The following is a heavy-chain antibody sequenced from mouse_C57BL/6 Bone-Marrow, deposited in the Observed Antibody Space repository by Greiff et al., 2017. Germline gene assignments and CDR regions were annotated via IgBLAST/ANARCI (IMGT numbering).Heavy chain of an antibody. CDR1: GYTFTSYT. CDR3: ARYHYGSSYGY. CDR2: INPSSGYT. D-gene: IGHD1-1*01. Sequence: QVQLQQSGAELARPGASVKMSCKASGYTFTSYTMHWVKQRPGQGLEWIGYINPSSGYTKYNQKFKDKATLTADKSSSTAYMQLSSLTSEDSAVDYCARYHYGSSYGYWGQGTTLTVSS. V-gene: IGHV1-4*01. J-gene: IGHJ2*01.